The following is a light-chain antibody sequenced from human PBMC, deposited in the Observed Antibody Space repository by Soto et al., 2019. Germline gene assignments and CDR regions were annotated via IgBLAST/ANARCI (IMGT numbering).Light chain of an antibody. CDR1: QSISYF. CDR2: AAS. V-gene: IGKV1-39*01. CDR3: QQSFSTPT. Sequence: DIQMTQSPSSLSASLGDRVTITCRASQSISYFLNWYRQKPGQAPELLIYAASSLQSGVPSRFSGSGSGTDFTLAISSLQPEDFATYYCQQSFSTPTFGQGTRLEIK. J-gene: IGKJ5*01.